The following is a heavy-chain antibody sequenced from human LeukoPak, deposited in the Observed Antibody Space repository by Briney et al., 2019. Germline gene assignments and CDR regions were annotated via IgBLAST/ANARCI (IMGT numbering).Heavy chain of an antibody. V-gene: IGHV3-11*01. Sequence: KAGGSLRLSCAASGFTFSDYYMSWIRQTPGKGLEWVSYISCSGSNIYYADSVKGRFTISRDNSKNTLYLQMNSLRAEDTAVYYCAKDQGDYDLPSFDYWGQGTLVTVSS. CDR1: GFTFSDYY. CDR2: ISCSGSNI. CDR3: AKDQGDYDLPSFDY. J-gene: IGHJ4*02. D-gene: IGHD3-3*01.